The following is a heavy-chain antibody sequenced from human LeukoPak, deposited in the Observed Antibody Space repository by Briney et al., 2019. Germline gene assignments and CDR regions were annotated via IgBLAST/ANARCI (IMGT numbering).Heavy chain of an antibody. CDR1: GGSFSGYY. CDR2: INHSGST. J-gene: IGHJ4*02. D-gene: IGHD5-24*01. CDR3: ARTRRDGYYFDY. V-gene: IGHV4-34*01. Sequence: SETLSLTCAVYGGSFSGYYWSWIRQPPGKGLEWIGEINHSGSTNYNPSLKSRVTISVDTSKNQFSLKLSSVTAADTAVYYCARTRRDGYYFDYWGQGTLVTVSS.